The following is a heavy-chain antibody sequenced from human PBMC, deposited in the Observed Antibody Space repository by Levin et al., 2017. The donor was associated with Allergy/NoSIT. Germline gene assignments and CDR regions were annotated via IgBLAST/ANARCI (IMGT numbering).Heavy chain of an antibody. CDR2: IKQDGSEK. CDR3: ARESGYYDSSGYYY. CDR1: GFTFSSYW. Sequence: GESLKISCAASGFTFSSYWMSWVRQAPGKGLEWVANIKQDGSEKYYVDSVKGRFTISRDNAKNSLYLQMNSLRAEDTAVYYCARESGYYDSSGYYYWGQGTLVTVSS. D-gene: IGHD3-22*01. J-gene: IGHJ4*02. V-gene: IGHV3-7*01.